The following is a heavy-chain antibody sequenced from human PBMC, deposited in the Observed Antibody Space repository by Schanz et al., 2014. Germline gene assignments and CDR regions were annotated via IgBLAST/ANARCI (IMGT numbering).Heavy chain of an antibody. Sequence: EAQLVESGGGLVEPGGSLRLSCAASGFTFRRYGMSWVRQAPGKGLEWVSVIAGDGGGPNYVDSVKGRFTISRDNSDNTLYLQMNNLRAEDTAVYYCARGSGTFDSWGQGTLVTVSS. V-gene: IGHV3-23*04. D-gene: IGHD3-3*01. J-gene: IGHJ4*02. CDR3: ARGSGTFDS. CDR1: GFTFRRYG. CDR2: IAGDGGGP.